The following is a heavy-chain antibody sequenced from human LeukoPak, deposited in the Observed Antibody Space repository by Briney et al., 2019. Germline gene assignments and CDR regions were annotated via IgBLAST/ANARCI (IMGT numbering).Heavy chain of an antibody. Sequence: SQTLSLTCAVSGGSISSGGYSWSWIRQPPGKGLEWIGEINHSGSTNYNPSLKSRVTISVDTSKNQFSLKLSSVTAADTAVYYCARGHTVTTGSYNWFDPWGQGTLVTVSS. V-gene: IGHV4-30-2*01. J-gene: IGHJ5*02. CDR3: ARGHTVTTGSYNWFDP. CDR1: GGSISSGGYS. CDR2: INHSGST. D-gene: IGHD4-4*01.